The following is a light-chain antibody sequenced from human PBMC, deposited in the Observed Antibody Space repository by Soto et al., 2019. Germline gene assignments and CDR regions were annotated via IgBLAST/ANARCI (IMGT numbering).Light chain of an antibody. CDR2: TDN. V-gene: IGLV3-12*02. CDR3: QVWDASSAHPV. J-gene: IGLJ2*01. CDR1: IVGSEA. Sequence: SYELTQPHSVSVATAQMARITCGGNIVGSEAVHWNQHKPGQDPVVVIYTDNKRPSGIPERFSGSNPGNTATLTISRIEAGDEADYYYQVWDASSAHPVFGGGTKLTVL.